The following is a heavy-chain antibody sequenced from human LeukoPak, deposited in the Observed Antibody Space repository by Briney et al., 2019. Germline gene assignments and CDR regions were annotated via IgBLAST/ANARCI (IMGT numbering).Heavy chain of an antibody. CDR1: GFTFSSYD. Sequence: PGGSLRLSCAASGFTFSSYDMHWVRQATGKGLEWVSAIGTAGDTYYPGSVKGRFTISRENAKNSLYLQMNSLRAEDTAVYYCARGGTDITIFGVTTPSYFDYWGQGTLVTVSS. CDR3: ARGGTDITIFGVTTPSYFDY. J-gene: IGHJ4*02. CDR2: IGTAGDT. D-gene: IGHD3-3*01. V-gene: IGHV3-13*01.